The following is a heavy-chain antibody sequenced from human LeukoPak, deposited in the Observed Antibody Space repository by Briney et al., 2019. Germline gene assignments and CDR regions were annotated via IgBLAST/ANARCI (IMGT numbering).Heavy chain of an antibody. D-gene: IGHD3-10*01. CDR2: ISGYNGNT. Sequence: ASVKVSCKASGYTFTSYGISWVRQAPGQGLEWMGWISGYNGNTNYAQKLQGRVTMTTDTSTSTAYMELRSLRSDDTAVYYCARDNYYRSGSFIRWFDPSGQGTLVAVSS. CDR3: ARDNYYRSGSFIRWFDP. CDR1: GYTFTSYG. V-gene: IGHV1-18*01. J-gene: IGHJ5*02.